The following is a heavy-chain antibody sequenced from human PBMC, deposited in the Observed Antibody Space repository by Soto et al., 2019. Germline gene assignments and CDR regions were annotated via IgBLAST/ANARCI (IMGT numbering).Heavy chain of an antibody. D-gene: IGHD2-15*01. CDR1: GFTFSTYW. V-gene: IGHV3-7*04. Sequence: EVQLVESGGGLVQPGGSLSLSCEASGFTFSTYWISWVRQAPGEGRELVATIKQDGSDIYYVDSVRGRFTISRDNAERSLYLQMTGLIAEDTALYYCGRGGGRSSCPYYLDVWGHASTVIASS. CDR2: IKQDGSDI. J-gene: IGHJ6*03. CDR3: GRGGGRSSCPYYLDV.